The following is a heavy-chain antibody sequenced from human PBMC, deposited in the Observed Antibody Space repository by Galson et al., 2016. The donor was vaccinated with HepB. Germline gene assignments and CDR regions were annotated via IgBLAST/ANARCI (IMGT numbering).Heavy chain of an antibody. V-gene: IGHV1-69*13. CDR2: IIPMIGTA. Sequence: SVKVSCKASGDTFSTYGINWVRQAPGQGLEWLGGIIPMIGTAKYAPKFEGRVTITADESTSTAYMELSSLRSHDTAVYYRARGGSEDSGTYSTYDYWGQGVLVTVSS. CDR3: ARGGSEDSGTYSTYDY. D-gene: IGHD1-26*01. J-gene: IGHJ4*02. CDR1: GDTFSTYG.